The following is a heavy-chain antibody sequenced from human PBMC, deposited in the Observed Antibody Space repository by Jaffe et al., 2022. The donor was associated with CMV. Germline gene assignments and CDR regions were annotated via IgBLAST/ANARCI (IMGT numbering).Heavy chain of an antibody. J-gene: IGHJ4*02. D-gene: IGHD3-10*01. V-gene: IGHV3-48*03. CDR2: ISSGGSPA. Sequence: EVQLVESGGGLVQPGGSLRLSCEASGFIFSKYEMSWVRQAPGKGLEWVSYISSGGSPAYYADSVKGRFTISRDNAKSSLYLQMNSLRGEDTAVYYCAKGFGKFWIQEKFDYWGQGTLVTVSS. CDR1: GFIFSKYE. CDR3: AKGFGKFWIQEKFDY.